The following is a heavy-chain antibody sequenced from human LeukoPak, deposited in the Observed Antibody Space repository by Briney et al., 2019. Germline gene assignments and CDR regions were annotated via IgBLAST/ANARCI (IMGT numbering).Heavy chain of an antibody. D-gene: IGHD3-16*01. V-gene: IGHV3-66*01. CDR1: GFTVSSNY. J-gene: IGHJ4*02. CDR2: IYSGGST. CDR3: ARGGAYDYVWGNSLGNY. Sequence: GGSLRLSCAASGFTVSSNYMSWVRQAPGKGLEWVSVIYSGGSTYYADSVKGRFTISRDNSKNTLYLQMNSLRAEDTAVYYCARGGAYDYVWGNSLGNYWGQGTLVTVSS.